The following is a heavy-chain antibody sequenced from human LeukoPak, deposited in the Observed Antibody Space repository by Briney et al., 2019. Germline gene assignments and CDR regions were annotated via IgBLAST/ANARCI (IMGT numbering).Heavy chain of an antibody. CDR2: ISGSGGST. D-gene: IGHD3-9*01. Sequence: PGGSLRLSCAASGFTFSDYYMSWIRQAPGRGLEWVSAISGSGGSTYYADSVKGRFTISRDNSKNTLYLQMNSLRAEDTAVYYCAKDLLRYFDWLLTVRAFDIWGQGTMVTVSS. J-gene: IGHJ3*02. V-gene: IGHV3-23*01. CDR3: AKDLLRYFDWLLTVRAFDI. CDR1: GFTFSDYY.